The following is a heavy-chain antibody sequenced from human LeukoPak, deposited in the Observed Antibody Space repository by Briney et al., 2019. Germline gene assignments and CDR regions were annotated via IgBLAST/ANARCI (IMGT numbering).Heavy chain of an antibody. CDR3: ASTNYRGGSTGYNWFDP. V-gene: IGHV3-30-3*01. CDR2: ISYDGSSE. Sequence: PGGSLRLSCAASGFTFSNYAMHWVRQAPAKGLEWVAVISYDGSSEYYPDSVKGRFTISRDNSKNMLYLQMNSLRAEVTAVYYCASTNYRGGSTGYNWFDPWGQGTLVTVSS. CDR1: GFTFSNYA. D-gene: IGHD2-15*01. J-gene: IGHJ5*02.